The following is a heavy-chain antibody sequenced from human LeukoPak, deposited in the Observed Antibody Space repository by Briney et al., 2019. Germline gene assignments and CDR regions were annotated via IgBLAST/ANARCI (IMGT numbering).Heavy chain of an antibody. D-gene: IGHD2-15*01. CDR3: ASSIDLGYCSGGSCYSGLSFDY. CDR1: GGSFSGYY. V-gene: IGHV4-34*01. J-gene: IGHJ4*02. CDR2: INHSGST. Sequence: SETLSLTCAVYGGSFSGYYWSWIRQPPGKGLEWIGEINHSGSTNYNPSLKSRVTISVDTSKNQFSLKLSSVTAADTAAYYCASSIDLGYCSGGSCYSGLSFDYWGQGTLVTVSS.